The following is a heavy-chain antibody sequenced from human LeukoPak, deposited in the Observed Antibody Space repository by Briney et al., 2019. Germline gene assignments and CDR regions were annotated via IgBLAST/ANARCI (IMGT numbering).Heavy chain of an antibody. Sequence: SETLSLTCTVSGGSISSSYYYWGWIRQPPGKGLEWIGYIYYSGSTYYNPSLKSRVTISVDTSKNQFSLKLSSVTAADTAVYYCAREYGDDNWFDPWGQGTLVTVSS. CDR1: GGSISSSYYY. D-gene: IGHD4-17*01. CDR3: AREYGDDNWFDP. V-gene: IGHV4-30-4*08. J-gene: IGHJ5*02. CDR2: IYYSGST.